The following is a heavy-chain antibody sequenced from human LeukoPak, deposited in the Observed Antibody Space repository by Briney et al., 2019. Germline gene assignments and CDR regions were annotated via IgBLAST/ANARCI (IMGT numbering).Heavy chain of an antibody. CDR2: ICSGGST. J-gene: IGHJ3*02. D-gene: IGHD3-22*01. CDR1: GFTVSSNY. Sequence: GGSLRLSCAASGFTVSSNYMSWVRQAPGKGLEWVSVICSGGSTYYADSVKGRFTISRDNSKNTLYLQMNSLRAEDTAVYYCARDSYYYDSSGYYHGAFDIWGQGTMVTVSS. V-gene: IGHV3-53*01. CDR3: ARDSYYYDSSGYYHGAFDI.